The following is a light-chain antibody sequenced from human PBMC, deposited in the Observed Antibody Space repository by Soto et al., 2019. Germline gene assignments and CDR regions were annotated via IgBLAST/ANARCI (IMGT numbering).Light chain of an antibody. J-gene: IGLJ2*01. Sequence: QSALTQPRSVSGSPGQSVTISCTGTGSDVGSYNYVSWYQQHPGKVPKLLIYDVTKRPSGVPDRFSGSRSGNTASLTISGLQPEDEADYYFCSYAGSLTFEVFGGGTKVTVL. CDR3: CSYAGSLTFEV. CDR1: GSDVGSYNY. V-gene: IGLV2-11*01. CDR2: DVT.